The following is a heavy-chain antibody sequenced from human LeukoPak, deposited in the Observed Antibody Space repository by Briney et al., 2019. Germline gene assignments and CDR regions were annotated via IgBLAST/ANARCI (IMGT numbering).Heavy chain of an antibody. Sequence: PGRSLRLSCAARGFTFSIYGIHWARQARGKGREGVAVIWYDGSNKYYADPVKGRFTISRDNSKNTLYLQMNSLRAEDTAVYYCARARAPFSYDSSPGDYWGQGTLVTVSS. V-gene: IGHV3-33*01. CDR1: GFTFSIYG. CDR3: ARARAPFSYDSSPGDY. D-gene: IGHD3-22*01. CDR2: IWYDGSNK. J-gene: IGHJ4*02.